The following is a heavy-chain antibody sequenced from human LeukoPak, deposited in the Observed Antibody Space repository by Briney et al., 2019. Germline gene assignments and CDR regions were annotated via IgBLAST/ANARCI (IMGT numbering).Heavy chain of an antibody. CDR1: GYSCTSYW. V-gene: IGHV5-51*01. CDR3: ARALPEWDIVVVPAANGDWFDP. Sequence: GESLKISCKGSGYSCTSYWIGWVRQMPGKGLEWMGIIYPGDSDTRYSPSFQGQVTISADKSISTAYLQWSSLKASDTAMYYCARALPEWDIVVVPAANGDWFDPWGQGTLVTVSS. CDR2: IYPGDSDT. D-gene: IGHD2-2*01. J-gene: IGHJ5*02.